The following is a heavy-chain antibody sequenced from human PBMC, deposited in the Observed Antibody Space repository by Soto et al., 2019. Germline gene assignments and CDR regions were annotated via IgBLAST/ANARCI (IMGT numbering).Heavy chain of an antibody. CDR3: ARGTYYDFWSGYYQDY. CDR2: IYYSGST. J-gene: IGHJ4*02. V-gene: IGHV4-31*03. Sequence: SETLSLTCTVSGGSISSGGYYWSWIRQHPGKGLEWIGYIYYSGSTYYNPSLKSRVTISVDTSKNQFSLKLSSVTAADTAVYYCARGTYYDFWSGYYQDYWGQGTLVTVSS. D-gene: IGHD3-3*01. CDR1: GGSISSGGYY.